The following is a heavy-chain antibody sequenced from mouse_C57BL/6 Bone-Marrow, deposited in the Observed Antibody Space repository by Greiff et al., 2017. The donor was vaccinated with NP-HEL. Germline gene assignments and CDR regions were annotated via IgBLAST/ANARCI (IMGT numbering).Heavy chain of an antibody. CDR3: ARDEGDYYGSSYWYFDV. Sequence: EVKLEESGPGLVKPSQTVFLTCTVTGISITTGNYRWSWIRQFPGNKLEWIGYIYYSGTITYNPSLTSRTTITRDTPKNQFFLEMNSLTAEDTATYYCARDEGDYYGSSYWYFDVWGTGTTVTVSS. V-gene: IGHV3-5*01. J-gene: IGHJ1*03. D-gene: IGHD1-1*01. CDR2: IYYSGTI. CDR1: GISITTGNYR.